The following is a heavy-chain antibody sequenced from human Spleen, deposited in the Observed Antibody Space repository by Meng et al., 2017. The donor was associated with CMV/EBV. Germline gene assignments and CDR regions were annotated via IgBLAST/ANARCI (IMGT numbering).Heavy chain of an antibody. Sequence: CAVSGGSISSSNLWTWVRQVPGKGLEWIGEIYHSGSTNYNPSLTSRVTISVDKSKNQFSLKLSSVTAADTAVYYCARDSSGWYGTFGYWGQGTLVTVSS. CDR3: ARDSSGWYGTFGY. V-gene: IGHV4-4*02. CDR1: GGSISSSNL. D-gene: IGHD6-19*01. CDR2: IYHSGST. J-gene: IGHJ4*02.